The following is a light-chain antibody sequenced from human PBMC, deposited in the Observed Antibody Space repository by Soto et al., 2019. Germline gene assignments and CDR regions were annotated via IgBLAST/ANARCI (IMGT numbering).Light chain of an antibody. V-gene: IGKV3-15*01. CDR2: VAS. CDR1: QSVSSN. CDR3: QQYNVWPLT. Sequence: EIVMTQSPATLSVSPGERATLSCRASQSVSSNLAWYQQKPGQTPKLLIYVASTRATGIPARFSGSGSGTEFILTISSLQSEDFAVYYCQQYNVWPLTFGGGTKVEF. J-gene: IGKJ4*01.